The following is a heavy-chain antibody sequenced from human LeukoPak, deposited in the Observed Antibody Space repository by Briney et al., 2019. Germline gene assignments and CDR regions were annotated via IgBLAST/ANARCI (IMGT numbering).Heavy chain of an antibody. J-gene: IGHJ4*02. Sequence: PGGSLRLSCAASGFTFSNYAMSWVRQAPGKGLGWVSAISSGSDRTNYARSVKGLFTISIDNSKNTLYLQINSLRADDTAVYYCAKDQAGYNFWSDSRGQGTLVTVSS. CDR2: ISSGSDRT. D-gene: IGHD3-3*01. CDR1: GFTFSNYA. CDR3: AKDQAGYNFWSDS. V-gene: IGHV3-23*01.